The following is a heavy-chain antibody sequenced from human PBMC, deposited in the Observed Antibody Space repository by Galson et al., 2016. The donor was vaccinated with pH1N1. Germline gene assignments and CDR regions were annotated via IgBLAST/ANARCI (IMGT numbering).Heavy chain of an antibody. CDR3: ARHSGDGYRYGSERYFDY. CDR2: IFPGDSAT. V-gene: IGHV5-51*01. CDR1: GYSFTRYW. Sequence: QSGAEVKKPGESLKISCKGSGYSFTRYWIGWVRQMPGKGLEWMGIIFPGDSATSYSPSFQGQVTISPDKSISTAYLQWSSLKASDTAMYYCARHSGDGYRYGSERYFDYWGQGTLVTVSS. D-gene: IGHD5-18*01. J-gene: IGHJ4*02.